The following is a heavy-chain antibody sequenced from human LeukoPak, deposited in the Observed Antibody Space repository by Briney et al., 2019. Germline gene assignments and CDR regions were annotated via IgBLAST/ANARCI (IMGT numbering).Heavy chain of an antibody. CDR1: GFTFSSYG. Sequence: GGSLRLSCAASGFTFSSYGMHWVRQAPGKGLEWVAVISYDGSNKYYADSVKGRFTISRDNSKNTLYLQMNSLRAEDTGVYYCARGLDSSGYSFDYWGQGTLVTVSS. CDR3: ARGLDSSGYSFDY. J-gene: IGHJ4*02. CDR2: ISYDGSNK. D-gene: IGHD3-22*01. V-gene: IGHV3-30*03.